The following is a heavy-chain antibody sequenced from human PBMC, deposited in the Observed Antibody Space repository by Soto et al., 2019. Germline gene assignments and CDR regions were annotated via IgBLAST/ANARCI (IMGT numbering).Heavy chain of an antibody. J-gene: IGHJ5*02. CDR3: VSVPGP. V-gene: IGHV4-30-2*01. CDR1: ARSISSGGYS. D-gene: IGHD6-6*01. Sequence: PPETLSLTCVVSARSISSGGYSWSWIRQPPGKGLEWIGYIYHSGSTYYNPSLKSRVTISVDRSKTQFSLKLSSVTAADTAVYYCVSVPGPWGQGTLVTVSS. CDR2: IYHSGST.